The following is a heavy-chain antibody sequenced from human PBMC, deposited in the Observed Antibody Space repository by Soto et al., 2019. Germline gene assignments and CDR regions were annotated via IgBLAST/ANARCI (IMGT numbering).Heavy chain of an antibody. CDR1: GGSISSGDYY. Sequence: SETLSLTCTVSGGSISSGDYYWSWIRQPPGKGLEWIGYIYYSESTYYNPSLKSRVTISVDTSKNQFSLKLSSVTAADTAVYYCARDLGLYCSGGSCYSGWFDPWGQGTLVTVSS. V-gene: IGHV4-30-4*01. CDR3: ARDLGLYCSGGSCYSGWFDP. CDR2: IYYSEST. J-gene: IGHJ5*02. D-gene: IGHD2-15*01.